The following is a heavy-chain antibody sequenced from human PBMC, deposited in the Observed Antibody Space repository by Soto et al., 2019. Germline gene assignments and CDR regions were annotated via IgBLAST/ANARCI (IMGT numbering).Heavy chain of an antibody. CDR3: ARDTPGYYDSGT. D-gene: IGHD3-22*01. V-gene: IGHV1-46*01. CDR2: INPSGGST. J-gene: IGHJ5*02. CDR1: GYTFTSYY. Sequence: GASVKVSCKASGYTFTSYYMHWVRQAPGQGLEWMGIINPSGGSTSYAQKFQGRVTMTRDTSTSTAYMELRSLRSDDTAVYYCARDTPGYYDSGTWGQGTLVTVSS.